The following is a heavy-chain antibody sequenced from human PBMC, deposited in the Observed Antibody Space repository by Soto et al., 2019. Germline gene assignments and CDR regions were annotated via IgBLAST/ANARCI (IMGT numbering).Heavy chain of an antibody. CDR1: GDSVSSNSAA. CDR3: ARAGYNWNDEVSYYYYMDV. V-gene: IGHV6-1*01. CDR2: TYYRSKWYN. J-gene: IGHJ6*03. Sequence: QSQTLSLTCAISGDSVSSNSAAWNWIRQSPSRGLEWLGRTYYRSKWYNDYAVSVKSRITTNPDTSKNQFSLQLNSVTPEDTAVYYCARAGYNWNDEVSYYYYMDVWGKGTTVTVSS. D-gene: IGHD1-1*01.